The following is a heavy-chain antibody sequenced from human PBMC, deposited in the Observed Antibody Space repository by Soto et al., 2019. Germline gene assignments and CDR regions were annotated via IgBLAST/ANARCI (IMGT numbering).Heavy chain of an antibody. V-gene: IGHV1-69*19. D-gene: IGHD3-10*01. J-gene: IGHJ4*02. CDR3: AREVQVHTPAFVY. Sequence: QVQLVQSGAEMKKPGSSVKVPCQSSGGTFNTYAMNWVRQAPGQGPEWMGDISPMFGAANYAPKFQGRVTITADESTGTSYMQLSSFTSEYTALYFCAREVQVHTPAFVYWGQGTLVTVSS. CDR2: ISPMFGAA. CDR1: GGTFNTYA.